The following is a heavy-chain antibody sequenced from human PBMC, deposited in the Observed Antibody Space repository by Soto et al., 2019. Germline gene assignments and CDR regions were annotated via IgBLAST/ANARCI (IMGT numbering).Heavy chain of an antibody. CDR3: AGVGATDNHADY. CDR1: WGYSSSYD. CDR2: IYYRGST. V-gene: IGHV4-59*01. J-gene: IGHJ4*02. Sequence: EIKSGTKSVSWGYSSSYDCIWIRQPPGKGLEWIGYIYYRGSTNYNPSLKIRVTISVDTSKNQFSLKLSSVTAADTALYYCAGVGATDNHADYWGQGTLVTVSS. D-gene: IGHD1-26*01.